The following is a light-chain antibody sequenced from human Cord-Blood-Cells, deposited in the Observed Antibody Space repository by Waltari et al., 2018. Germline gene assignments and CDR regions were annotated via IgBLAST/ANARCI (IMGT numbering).Light chain of an antibody. Sequence: QSVLPQPPSVSGAPGPRVTISCTGSSPTSGEAYDVHWHQQLPGTAPKLLIDCNSNRPSGVPDLFSGSKSGTSASLAITGLQAEDEADYYCQSYDSSLSGSVFGGGTKLTVL. V-gene: IGLV1-40*01. J-gene: IGLJ2*01. CDR1: SPTSGEAYD. CDR2: CNS. CDR3: QSYDSSLSGSV.